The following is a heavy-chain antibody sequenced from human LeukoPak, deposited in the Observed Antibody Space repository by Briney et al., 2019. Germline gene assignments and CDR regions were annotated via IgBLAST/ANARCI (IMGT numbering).Heavy chain of an antibody. J-gene: IGHJ5*02. V-gene: IGHV4-34*01. Sequence: PSETLSLTCAVYGGSFSGYYWSWIRQPPGKGLEWIGEINHSGSTNYNPSPKGRVTISVDTSKNQFSLKLSSVTAADTAVYYCAAAAGYNWFDPWGQGTLVTVSS. CDR3: AAAAGYNWFDP. CDR2: INHSGST. CDR1: GGSFSGYY. D-gene: IGHD6-13*01.